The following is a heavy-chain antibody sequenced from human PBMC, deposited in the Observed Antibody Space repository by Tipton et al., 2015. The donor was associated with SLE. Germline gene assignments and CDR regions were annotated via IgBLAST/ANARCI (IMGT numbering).Heavy chain of an antibody. CDR3: ARGPAAIFDY. D-gene: IGHD2-2*01. V-gene: IGHV4-34*01. CDR2: INHSGST. CDR1: GVSFSGYY. Sequence: TLSLTCAVYGVSFSGYYWSWIRQPPGRGLEWIGEINHSGSTNYNPSLKSRVTISVDTSKNQFSLKLNSVTAADTAVYYCARGPAAIFDYWGLGTLVTVSS. J-gene: IGHJ4*02.